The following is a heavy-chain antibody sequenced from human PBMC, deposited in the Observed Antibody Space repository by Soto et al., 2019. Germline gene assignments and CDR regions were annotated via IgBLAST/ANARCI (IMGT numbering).Heavy chain of an antibody. CDR3: SREGYDILTGYYKTYYYYGMDV. V-gene: IGHV5-51*01. CDR2: IYPGDSDT. CDR1: GYSFTSYW. D-gene: IGHD3-9*01. Sequence: GESLKISCKGSGYSFTSYWIGWVRQMPEKGLEWMGIIYPGDSDTRYSPSFQGQVTISADKSISTAYLQWSSLKASDTATYYCSREGYDILTGYYKTYYYYGMDVWGQGTTVTVSS. J-gene: IGHJ6*02.